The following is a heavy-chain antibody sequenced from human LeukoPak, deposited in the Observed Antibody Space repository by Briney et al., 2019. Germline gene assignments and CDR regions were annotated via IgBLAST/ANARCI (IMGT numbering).Heavy chain of an antibody. CDR1: GITFSNYA. CDR3: ARHKNKHDY. V-gene: IGHV3-21*01. Sequence: GGSLRLSCVASGITFSNYAVSWVRQAPEKGLDWVSVISGSAHKIRYADSVKGRFTISRDNAKNSLYLQMNSLRAEDTAVYYCARHKNKHDYWGQGTLVTVSS. D-gene: IGHD1/OR15-1a*01. J-gene: IGHJ4*02. CDR2: ISGSAHKI.